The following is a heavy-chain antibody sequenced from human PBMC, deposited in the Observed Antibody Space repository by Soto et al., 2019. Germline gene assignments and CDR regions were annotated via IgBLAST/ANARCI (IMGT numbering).Heavy chain of an antibody. V-gene: IGHV3-15*01. CDR2: IKSKTDGGTT. Sequence: TGGSLRLSCAASGFTFSNAWMSWVRQAPGKGLEWVGRIKSKTDGGTTDYAAPVKGRFTISRDDSKNTLYLQMNSLKTEDTAVYYCTTVPYCSSTSCYRVYSGMDVWGKGTTVTVSS. CDR1: GFTFSNAW. CDR3: TTVPYCSSTSCYRVYSGMDV. J-gene: IGHJ6*03. D-gene: IGHD2-2*02.